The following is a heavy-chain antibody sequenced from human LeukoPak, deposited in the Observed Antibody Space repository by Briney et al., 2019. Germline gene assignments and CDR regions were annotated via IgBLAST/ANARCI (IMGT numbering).Heavy chain of an antibody. J-gene: IGHJ4*02. CDR1: GFTFSGSA. Sequence: GGSLRLSCAASGFTFSGSAMHWVRQASGKGLEWVGRIRSKANSYATAYAASVKGRFTISRDDSKNTAYLQMNSPKTEDTAVYYCTRHGSGGDYDFWSGYRSDYWGQGTLVTVSS. D-gene: IGHD3-3*01. CDR2: IRSKANSYAT. CDR3: TRHGSGGDYDFWSGYRSDY. V-gene: IGHV3-73*01.